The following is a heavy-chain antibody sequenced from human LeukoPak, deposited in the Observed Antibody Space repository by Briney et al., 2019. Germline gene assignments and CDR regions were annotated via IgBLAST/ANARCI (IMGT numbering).Heavy chain of an antibody. Sequence: SETLSLTCTVSGASISSYYWSWIRQPPGKGLEWIGYIYYSGSTNYNPSLKSRVTISVDTSKNQFSLKLSSVTAADTAVYYCATLGYCSAGSCWGQGTMVTVSS. CDR1: GASISSYY. D-gene: IGHD2-15*01. CDR3: ATLGYCSAGSC. CDR2: IYYSGST. V-gene: IGHV4-59*08. J-gene: IGHJ3*01.